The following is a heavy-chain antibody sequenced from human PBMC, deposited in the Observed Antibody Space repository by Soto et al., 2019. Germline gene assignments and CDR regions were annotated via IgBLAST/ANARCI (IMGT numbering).Heavy chain of an antibody. D-gene: IGHD2-21*02. V-gene: IGHV4-39*01. J-gene: IGHJ4*02. CDR1: GGSISSSSYY. CDR2: IYYSGST. CDR3: ARLYGGNSVGFDS. Sequence: QLQLQESGPGLVKPSETLSLTCTVSGGSISSSSYYWGWIRQPPGKGLEWIGSIYYSGSTYYNPSRKSRVPISVDTSKTQFSLKLSSVTAADTAVYYCARLYGGNSVGFDSWGQGTLVTVSS.